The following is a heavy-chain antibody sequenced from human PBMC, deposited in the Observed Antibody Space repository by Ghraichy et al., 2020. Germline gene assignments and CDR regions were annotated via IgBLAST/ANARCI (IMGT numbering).Heavy chain of an antibody. D-gene: IGHD3-3*01. J-gene: IGHJ6*02. CDR3: AKDFPYDFPPYYGMDV. CDR1: GFTFSSYA. CDR2: ISGSGGST. V-gene: IGHV3-23*01. Sequence: GGSLRLSCAASGFTFSSYAMSWVRQAPGKGLEWVSAISGSGGSTYYADSVKGRFTISRDNSKNTLYLQMNSLRAEDTAVYYCAKDFPYDFPPYYGMDVWGQGNTVTVSS.